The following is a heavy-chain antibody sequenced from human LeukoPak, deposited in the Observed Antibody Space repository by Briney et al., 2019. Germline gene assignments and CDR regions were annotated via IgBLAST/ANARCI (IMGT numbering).Heavy chain of an antibody. Sequence: GESLEISCKGSGYSFTNYWIGWVRQLPGKGLEWMGIIYPGDSDTIYSPSFQGRVTISADKSISTAYLQWSSLKASDTAIYYCAKIDRQYCSRSSCYALDYWGQGTQVTVSS. CDR2: IYPGDSDT. CDR1: GYSFTNYW. V-gene: IGHV5-51*01. J-gene: IGHJ4*02. CDR3: AKIDRQYCSRSSCYALDY. D-gene: IGHD2-2*01.